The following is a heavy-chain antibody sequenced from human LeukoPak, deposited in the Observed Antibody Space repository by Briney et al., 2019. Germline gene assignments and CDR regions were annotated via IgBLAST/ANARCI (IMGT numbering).Heavy chain of an antibody. D-gene: IGHD4-17*01. Sequence: SETLSLTCAVYGGSFSGYYWSWIRQPPGKGLKWIGEINHSGSTNYNPSLKSRVTISVDTSKNQFSLKLSSVTAADTAVYYCARGTDYDYYYYYMDVWGKGTTVTVSS. CDR1: GGSFSGYY. J-gene: IGHJ6*03. V-gene: IGHV4-34*01. CDR2: INHSGST. CDR3: ARGTDYDYYYYYMDV.